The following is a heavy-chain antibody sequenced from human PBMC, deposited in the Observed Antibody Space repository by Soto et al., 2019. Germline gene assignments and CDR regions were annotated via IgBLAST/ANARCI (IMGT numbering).Heavy chain of an antibody. CDR2: MNPNSGNT. CDR1: GYTFTSYD. CDR3: VRGDYGDRLDFDY. D-gene: IGHD4-17*01. J-gene: IGHJ4*02. V-gene: IGHV1-8*01. Sequence: ASVKVSCKASGYTFTSYDINWVRQATGQGLEWMGWMNPNSGNTGYAQKFQGRVTMTRNTSISTAYMELSSLRSEDTAVYYCVRGDYGDRLDFDYWGQXPLVTVSA.